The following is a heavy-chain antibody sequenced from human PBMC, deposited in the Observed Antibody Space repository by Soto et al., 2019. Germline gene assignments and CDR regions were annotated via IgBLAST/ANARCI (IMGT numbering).Heavy chain of an antibody. V-gene: IGHV3-30*18. CDR3: AKAQHVRFLEDLLDY. CDR2: ISYDGSNK. CDR1: GFTFSSYG. D-gene: IGHD3-3*01. J-gene: IGHJ4*02. Sequence: QVQLVESGGGVVQPGRSLRLSCAASGFTFSSYGMHWVRQAPGKGLEWVSVISYDGSNKYYADSVKGRFTISRDNSKNTLYLQMNSLRAEDTAVYYCAKAQHVRFLEDLLDYWGQGTLVTVSS.